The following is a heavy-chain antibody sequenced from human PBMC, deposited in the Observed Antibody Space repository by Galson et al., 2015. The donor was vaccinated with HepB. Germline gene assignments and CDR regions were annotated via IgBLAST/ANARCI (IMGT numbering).Heavy chain of an antibody. D-gene: IGHD6-19*01. CDR2: INPNSGGT. CDR3: ARAAGTFVSNVMDV. J-gene: IGHJ6*02. CDR1: GYTFTLYY. V-gene: IGHV1-2*06. Sequence: SVKVSCKASGYTFTLYYMHWVRQAPGQGLEWMGRINPNSGGTSYAQKFQGRVTMTRDTSISTAYMDLTRLTSDDTAVYYCARAAGTFVSNVMDVWGQGTTVTVSS.